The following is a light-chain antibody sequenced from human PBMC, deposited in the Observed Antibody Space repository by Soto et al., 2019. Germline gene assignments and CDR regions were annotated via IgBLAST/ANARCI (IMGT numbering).Light chain of an antibody. V-gene: IGLV2-23*01. CDR2: EGD. Sequence: QSALTQPASVSGSPGQSITIFCTGTSSDVGNYNLVSWYQHHPGEAPQLIIYEGDKRPSGVSHRFSTSKSGNTASLTISELQAEDEADYYCCSYAGGNTYVFGTGTSSPS. J-gene: IGLJ1*01. CDR3: CSYAGGNTYV. CDR1: SSDVGNYNL.